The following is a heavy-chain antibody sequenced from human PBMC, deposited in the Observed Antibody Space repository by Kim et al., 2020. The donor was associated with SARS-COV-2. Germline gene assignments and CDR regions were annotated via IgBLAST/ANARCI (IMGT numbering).Heavy chain of an antibody. CDR3: ARLSVATIDAFDI. CDR2: IYYSGST. CDR1: GGSISSYY. V-gene: IGHV4-59*08. J-gene: IGHJ3*02. Sequence: SETLSLTCTVSGGSISSYYWSWIRQPPGKGLEWIGYIYYSGSTNYNPSLKSRVTISVDTSKNQFSLKLSSVTAADTAVYYCARLSVATIDAFDIWGQGTMVTLSS. D-gene: IGHD5-12*01.